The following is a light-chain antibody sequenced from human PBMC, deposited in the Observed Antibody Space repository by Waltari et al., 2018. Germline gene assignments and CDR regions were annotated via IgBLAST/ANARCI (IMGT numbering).Light chain of an antibody. V-gene: IGKV3-11*01. J-gene: IGKJ5*01. CDR2: AAS. Sequence: EIVLTQSPATLSLSPGERATLSCRASQSIDSYLAWYLQKPGQAPRLLIFAASNRATGIPARLSGSGFGTDFTLTISSLEPEDFGVYYCQQRSNWPPTFGQGTRLEIK. CDR1: QSIDSY. CDR3: QQRSNWPPT.